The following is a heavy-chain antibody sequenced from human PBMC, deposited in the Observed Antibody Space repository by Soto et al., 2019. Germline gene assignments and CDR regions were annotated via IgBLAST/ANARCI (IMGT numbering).Heavy chain of an antibody. Sequence: GESLKISCKGSGYSFTSYWIGWVRQMPGKGLEWMGIIYPGDSDTRYSPSFQGQVTISADKSISTAYLQWSSLKASDTAMYYCARTEEAVAGTYYYYGMDVWGQGTKVTVSS. J-gene: IGHJ6*02. CDR1: GYSFTSYW. D-gene: IGHD6-19*01. CDR3: ARTEEAVAGTYYYYGMDV. CDR2: IYPGDSDT. V-gene: IGHV5-51*01.